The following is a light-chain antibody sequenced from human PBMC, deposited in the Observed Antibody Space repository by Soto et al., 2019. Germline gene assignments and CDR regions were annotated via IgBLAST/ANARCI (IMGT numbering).Light chain of an antibody. Sequence: QTVVTQPPSVSGAPGQRVIISRTGGSSNIGADYEVHWYQQLPGTAPKLLIYGNTNRPSGVPDRFSGSKSGSSASLAITGLQAEDEAEYYCQSYDNTLKGCVFGTGTKVTVL. CDR2: GNT. CDR1: SSNIGADYE. CDR3: QSYDNTLKGCV. J-gene: IGLJ1*01. V-gene: IGLV1-40*01.